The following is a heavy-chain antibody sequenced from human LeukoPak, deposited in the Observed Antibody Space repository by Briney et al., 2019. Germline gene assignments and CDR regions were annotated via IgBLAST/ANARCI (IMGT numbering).Heavy chain of an antibody. CDR1: GYTFTGYY. V-gene: IGHV1-2*02. D-gene: IGHD6-19*01. CDR3: ARMEPVADSDY. Sequence: ASVNVSCKASGYTFTGYYMHWVRQAPGQGLEWMGWINPNSGATNYAQQFQGSVTMTRDTSISTAYMELSRLRSDDTAVYYCARMEPVADSDYWGQGTLVTVSS. J-gene: IGHJ4*02. CDR2: INPNSGAT.